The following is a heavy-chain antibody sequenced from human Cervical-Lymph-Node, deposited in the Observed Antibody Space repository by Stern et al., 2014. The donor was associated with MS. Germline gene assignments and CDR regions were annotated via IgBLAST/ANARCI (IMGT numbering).Heavy chain of an antibody. Sequence: ESGPVLVKPTETLTLTCTVSGFSLSNARMGVSWIRQPPGKALEWLAHLFSNDEKSYSTSLKSRLTISKDTSKSQVVLTMTNMDPVDTATYYCARQPIAAAGTPYYGMDVWGQGTTVTVSS. J-gene: IGHJ6*02. CDR3: ARQPIAAAGTPYYGMDV. CDR1: GFSLSNARMG. CDR2: LFSNDEK. V-gene: IGHV2-26*01. D-gene: IGHD6-13*01.